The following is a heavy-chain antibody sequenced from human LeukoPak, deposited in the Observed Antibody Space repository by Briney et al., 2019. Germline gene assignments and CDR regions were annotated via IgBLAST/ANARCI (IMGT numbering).Heavy chain of an antibody. CDR2: FDLGGST. V-gene: IGHV4-39*07. Sequence: SETLSLTCTVSGGSISRSSYYWGWIPQPPGKGLEWFGSFDLGGSTYNNPSLKSRVNISVDTSNNQFSLKLSSVTAADTAVYYCARDMFALGAFDIWGQGTMVTVSS. CDR3: ARDMFALGAFDI. CDR1: GGSISRSSYY. J-gene: IGHJ3*02. D-gene: IGHD3-10*02.